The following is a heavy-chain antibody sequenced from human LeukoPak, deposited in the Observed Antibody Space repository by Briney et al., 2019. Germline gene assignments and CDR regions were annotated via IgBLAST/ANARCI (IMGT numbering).Heavy chain of an antibody. Sequence: ASVKVSRKASGYTFTGYYMHWVRQAPGQGLEWMGWINPNSGGTNYSQKFQGRVTMTRDTSISTAYMDLSRLRSDDTAVYYCARDSPLSPEFDYWGQGTLVTVSS. CDR1: GYTFTGYY. V-gene: IGHV1-2*02. CDR2: INPNSGGT. J-gene: IGHJ4*02. CDR3: ARDSPLSPEFDY.